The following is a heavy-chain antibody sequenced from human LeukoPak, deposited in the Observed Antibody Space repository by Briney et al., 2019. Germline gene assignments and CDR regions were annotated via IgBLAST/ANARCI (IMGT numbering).Heavy chain of an antibody. CDR3: ARVGDFWSGYLDY. D-gene: IGHD3-3*01. J-gene: IGHJ4*02. CDR1: GFTFSTYW. CDR2: INQDGSEK. Sequence: GGSLRLSCAASGFTFSTYWMSWVRQAPGKGLEWVANINQDGSEKYYVDSVKGRFTISRDNAKNSLYLQMNSLRAEDTAVYYCARVGDFWSGYLDYWGQGTLVTVSS. V-gene: IGHV3-7*01.